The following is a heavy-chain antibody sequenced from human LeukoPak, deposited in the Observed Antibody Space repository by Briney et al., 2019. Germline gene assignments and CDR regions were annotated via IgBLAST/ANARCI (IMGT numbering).Heavy chain of an antibody. CDR1: GFTFSDYY. CDR3: ARGNEYGDF. Sequence: PGGSLRLSCAASGFTFSDYYMSWIRRAPGKGLEWLSYISGSDNTIYYADSVKGRFTISRDNAKNSLYLQMSSLRAEDTAVYYCARGNEYGDFRGQGTLVTVSS. CDR2: ISGSDNTI. J-gene: IGHJ4*02. V-gene: IGHV3-11*01. D-gene: IGHD4/OR15-4a*01.